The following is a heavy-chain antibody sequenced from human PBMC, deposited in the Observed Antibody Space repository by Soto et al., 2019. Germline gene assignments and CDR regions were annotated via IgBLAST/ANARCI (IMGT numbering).Heavy chain of an antibody. CDR3: ATPYYYDSSGYSSRYWYYGMDV. CDR2: ISAYNGNT. V-gene: IGHV1-18*01. Sequence: ASVRVSCNASGCNFTSYGISWVRQAPGQGLEWMGWISAYNGNTNYAQKLQGRVTMTTDTSTSTAYMELRSLRSDDTAVYYCATPYYYDSSGYSSRYWYYGMDVWGQGTTVTVSS. J-gene: IGHJ6*02. CDR1: GCNFTSYG. D-gene: IGHD3-22*01.